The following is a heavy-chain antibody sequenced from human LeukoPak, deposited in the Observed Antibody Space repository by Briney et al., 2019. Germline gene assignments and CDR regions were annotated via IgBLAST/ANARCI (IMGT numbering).Heavy chain of an antibody. CDR3: ARDPLTYCSGGSCYRPIPFDY. V-gene: IGHV1-8*01. J-gene: IGHJ4*02. D-gene: IGHD2-15*01. CDR1: GYTLTSYD. Sequence: GASVKVSCKASGYTLTSYDINWVRQATGQGLEWMGWMNPNSGNTGYAQKLQGRVTMTTDSSTSTAYMELRNLRSDDTAVYYCARDPLTYCSGGSCYRPIPFDYWGQGTLVTVSS. CDR2: MNPNSGNT.